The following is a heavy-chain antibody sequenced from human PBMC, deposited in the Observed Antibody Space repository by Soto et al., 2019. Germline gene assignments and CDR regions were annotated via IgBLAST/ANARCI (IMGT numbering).Heavy chain of an antibody. D-gene: IGHD6-19*01. CDR3: AKDPRIGIAVAGVFDY. J-gene: IGHJ4*02. V-gene: IGHV3-33*06. CDR1: RFTFSSYA. CDR2: IDYDGSSK. Sequence: GGSLRLSCAASRFTFSSYAMHWVRQAPGKGLEWVAVIDYDGSSKNYADSVKGRFTISRDNSKNTLYLQMNSLRAEDTAVYYCAKDPRIGIAVAGVFDYWGQGTLVTVSS.